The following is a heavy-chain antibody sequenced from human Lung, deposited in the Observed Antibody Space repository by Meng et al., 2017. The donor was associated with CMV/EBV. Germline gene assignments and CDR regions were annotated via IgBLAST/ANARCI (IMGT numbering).Heavy chain of an antibody. V-gene: IGHV1-2*06. CDR1: GYTFTGYY. Sequence: QGQLVQSGAEVKKPRASVKVSCKASGYTFTGYYMHWLRQAPGQGLEWVGRITPSSGGTTYAQKFQGRVTMTRDTSISTAYMELSSLRSDDAAIYYCVRANLGSADYWGQGTLVTVSS. J-gene: IGHJ4*02. D-gene: IGHD7-27*01. CDR2: ITPSSGGT. CDR3: VRANLGSADY.